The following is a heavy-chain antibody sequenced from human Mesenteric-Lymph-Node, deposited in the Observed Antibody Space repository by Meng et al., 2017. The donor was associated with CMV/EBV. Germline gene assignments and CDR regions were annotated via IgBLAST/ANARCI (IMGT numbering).Heavy chain of an antibody. CDR1: GGSVSSGSYY. V-gene: IGHV4-61*01. Sequence: SETLSLTCSVSGGSVSSGSYYWSWIRQPPGKGLEWIGYIYYSGSTNYNPSLKSRLTISADTSKNQFSLRLSSVTAADTAVYYCARGLRGVTNSSPYYYGMDVWGQGTTVTVSS. CDR2: IYYSGST. J-gene: IGHJ6*02. CDR3: ARGLRGVTNSSPYYYGMDV. D-gene: IGHD3-10*01.